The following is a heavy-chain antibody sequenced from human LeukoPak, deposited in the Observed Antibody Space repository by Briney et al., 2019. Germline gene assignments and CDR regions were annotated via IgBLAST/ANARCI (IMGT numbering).Heavy chain of an antibody. CDR2: IYYSGST. Sequence: SETLSLTCTVSGGSISSYYWSWIRQPPGKGLERIGYIYYSGSTNYNPSLKSRVTISVDTSKNQFSLKLSSVTAADTAVYYCARGQNVLRYFDWYPGYYFDYWGQGTLVTVSS. CDR1: GGSISSYY. J-gene: IGHJ4*02. V-gene: IGHV4-59*12. CDR3: ARGQNVLRYFDWYPGYYFDY. D-gene: IGHD3-9*01.